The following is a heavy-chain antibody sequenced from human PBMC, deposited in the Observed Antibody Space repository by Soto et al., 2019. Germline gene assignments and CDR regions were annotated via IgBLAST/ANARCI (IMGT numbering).Heavy chain of an antibody. V-gene: IGHV1-18*01. Sequence: QVQLVQSGAEVKKPGASVKVSCKASGYTFTSYGISWVRQAPGQGLEWMGWISAYNGNTNYAQKLQGRVTMTTDTSTSTAYMELRSLRSDDTAVYYCARIQICSSTSCYYYYYYMDVWGKGTTVTVSS. CDR3: ARIQICSSTSCYYYYYYMDV. J-gene: IGHJ6*03. D-gene: IGHD2-2*01. CDR1: GYTFTSYG. CDR2: ISAYNGNT.